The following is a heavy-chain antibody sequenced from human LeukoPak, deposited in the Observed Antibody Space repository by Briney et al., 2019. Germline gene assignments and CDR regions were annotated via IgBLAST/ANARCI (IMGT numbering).Heavy chain of an antibody. D-gene: IGHD6-19*01. CDR1: GGTFSGYY. CDR2: IYTSGST. Sequence: SETLSLTCAVYGGTFSGYYWSWVRQPAGKGLEWIGGIYTSGSTNYNPSLKRRVTISVDTSKKKFSLKLSSVTAADTAVYYCARDSLLAVAGLFDYWGQGTLVTVSS. CDR3: ARDSLLAVAGLFDY. V-gene: IGHV4-4*07. J-gene: IGHJ4*02.